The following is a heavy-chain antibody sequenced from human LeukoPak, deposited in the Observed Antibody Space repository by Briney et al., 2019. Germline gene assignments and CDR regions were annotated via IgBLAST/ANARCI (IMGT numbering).Heavy chain of an antibody. J-gene: IGHJ4*02. CDR2: INHSGST. CDR3: ARSQGGGATTYDY. V-gene: IGHV4-4*02. Sequence: PSETLSLTCAVSGGSISSSNWWSWVRQPPGKGLEWIGEINHSGSTNYNPSLKSRVTISVDTSKNQFSLKLSSVTAADTAVYYCARSQGGGATTYDYWGQGTLVTVSS. CDR1: GGSISSSNW. D-gene: IGHD1-26*01.